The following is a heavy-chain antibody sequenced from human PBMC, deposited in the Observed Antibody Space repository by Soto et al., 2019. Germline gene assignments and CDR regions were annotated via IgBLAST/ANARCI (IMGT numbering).Heavy chain of an antibody. Sequence: SSETLSLTCTASGGSSSTYYWSWIRQPPGKGLEWIGYIYYSGRTNYNPSLKSRVTLSVDTSKNQFSLKLNSVTAADTAVYYCARGDMEVIPGAVLNYYYYAMDVWGQGTTVTVSS. J-gene: IGHJ6*02. CDR3: ARGDMEVIPGAVLNYYYYAMDV. CDR2: IYYSGRT. CDR1: GGSSSTYY. V-gene: IGHV4-59*01. D-gene: IGHD2-2*01.